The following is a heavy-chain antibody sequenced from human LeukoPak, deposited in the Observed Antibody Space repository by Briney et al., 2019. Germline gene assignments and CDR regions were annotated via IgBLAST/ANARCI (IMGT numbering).Heavy chain of an antibody. CDR3: AKDPRASSAYYYDRLGY. CDR2: ISGSDSST. V-gene: IGHV3-23*01. J-gene: IGHJ4*02. D-gene: IGHD3-22*01. CDR1: GFPFSRYA. Sequence: PGGSLRLSCAASGFPFSRYAMNWVRQAPGKGLEWVSTISGSDSSTYYADSVKGRFTISRDNSKNTLYMQMNSLRVEDTAVYYCAKDPRASSAYYYDRLGYWGQGTLVTVSS.